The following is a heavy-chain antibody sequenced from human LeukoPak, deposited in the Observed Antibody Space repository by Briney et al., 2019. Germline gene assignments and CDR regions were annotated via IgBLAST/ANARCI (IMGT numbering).Heavy chain of an antibody. CDR3: AKDAADYDILTGYLAASPTDY. J-gene: IGHJ4*02. CDR1: GITFGSYA. D-gene: IGHD3-9*01. V-gene: IGHV3-23*01. CDR2: INSGGGTT. Sequence: GGSLRLSCAASGITFGSYAMNWVRQAPGKWLEWVSRINSGGGTTYYAESVKGRFTISRDNSKNTLYLQMNSLRAEDTAVYYCAKDAADYDILTGYLAASPTDYWGQGTLVTVSS.